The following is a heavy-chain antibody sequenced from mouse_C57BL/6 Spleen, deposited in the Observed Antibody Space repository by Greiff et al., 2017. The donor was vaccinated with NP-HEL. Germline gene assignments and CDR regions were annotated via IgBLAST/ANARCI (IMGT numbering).Heavy chain of an antibody. CDR3: ARGGTWDY. D-gene: IGHD3-3*01. CDR2: IDPSDSYT. CDR1: GYTFTSYW. Sequence: VQLQQPGAELVMPGASVKLSCKASGYTFTSYWMHWVKQRPGQGLEWIGEIDPSDSYTNYNQKFKGKSTLTVDKSSSTAYMQLSSLTSEDSAVYYCARGGTWDYWGHGTTLTVSS. V-gene: IGHV1-69*01. J-gene: IGHJ2*01.